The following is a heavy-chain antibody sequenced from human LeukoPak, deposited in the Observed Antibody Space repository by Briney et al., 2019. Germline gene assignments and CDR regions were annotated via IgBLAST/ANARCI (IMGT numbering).Heavy chain of an antibody. D-gene: IGHD6-13*01. J-gene: IGHJ6*03. V-gene: IGHV1-8*02. CDR2: INPNSGNT. CDR3: ARGDSSSWYDYYYYMDV. Sequence: ASVKVSCKASGYTFTGYYMHWARQAPGQGLEWMGWINPNSGNTGYAQKFQGRVTMTRNTSISTAYMELSRLRSDDTAVYYCARGDSSSWYDYYYYMDVWGKGTTVTVSS. CDR1: GYTFTGYY.